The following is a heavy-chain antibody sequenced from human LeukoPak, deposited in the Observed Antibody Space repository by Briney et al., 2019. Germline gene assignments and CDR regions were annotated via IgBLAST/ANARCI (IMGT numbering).Heavy chain of an antibody. Sequence: GGSLRLSCAASGFTFSSYGMHWVRHAPGKGLEWVTSILYDGTNKYYADSVKGRFTISRDNSKNTLYLQMNSLRAEDTAVYYCARSLRSCSGGSCYSYYFDYWGQGTLVTVSS. D-gene: IGHD2-15*01. CDR2: ILYDGTNK. CDR1: GFTFSSYG. V-gene: IGHV3-30*03. CDR3: ARSLRSCSGGSCYSYYFDY. J-gene: IGHJ4*02.